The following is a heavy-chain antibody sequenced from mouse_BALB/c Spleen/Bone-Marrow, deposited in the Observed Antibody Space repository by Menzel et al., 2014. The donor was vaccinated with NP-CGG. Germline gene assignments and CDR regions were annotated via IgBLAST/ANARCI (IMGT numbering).Heavy chain of an antibody. Sequence: VKLVESGPGLVAPSQSLSITCTVSGFSLTSYGVHWVRQPPGKGLEWLGVIWAGGSTNYNSALMSRLSISKDNSKSQVFLKMNSLQTDDTAMYYCARDYGSSYYAMDYWAQGTSVTVSS. CDR1: GFSLTSYG. V-gene: IGHV2-9*02. CDR3: ARDYGSSYYAMDY. D-gene: IGHD1-1*01. J-gene: IGHJ4*01. CDR2: IWAGGST.